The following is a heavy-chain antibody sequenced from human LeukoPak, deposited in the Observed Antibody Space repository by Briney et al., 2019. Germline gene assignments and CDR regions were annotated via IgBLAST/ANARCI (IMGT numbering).Heavy chain of an antibody. J-gene: IGHJ6*03. CDR2: IYYSGST. CDR1: GGSISSSSYY. V-gene: IGHV4-39*01. Sequence: PSETLSLTCTVSGGSISSSSYYWGWIRQPPGKGLEWIGSIYYSGSTYYNPSLTSRVTISVDTSKNQFSLKLSSVTAADTAVYYCARQHSSGWYRSWYYYYYMDVWGKGTTVTISS. D-gene: IGHD6-19*01. CDR3: ARQHSSGWYRSWYYYYYMDV.